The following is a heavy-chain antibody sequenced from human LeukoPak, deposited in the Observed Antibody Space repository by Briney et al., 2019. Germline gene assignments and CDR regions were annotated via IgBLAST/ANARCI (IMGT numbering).Heavy chain of an antibody. J-gene: IGHJ4*02. V-gene: IGHV4-30-2*01. Sequence: SETLSLTCTVSGGSISSGGYYWSWIRQPPGKGLEWIGYIYHSGSTYYNPSLKSRVTISVDRSKNQFSLKLSSVTAADTAVYYCAREGVVDTAMAAFDYWGQGTLVTVPS. D-gene: IGHD5-18*01. CDR1: GGSISSGGYY. CDR3: AREGVVDTAMAAFDY. CDR2: IYHSGST.